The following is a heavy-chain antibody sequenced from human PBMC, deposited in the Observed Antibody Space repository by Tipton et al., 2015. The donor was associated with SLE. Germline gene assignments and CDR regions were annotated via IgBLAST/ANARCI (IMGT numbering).Heavy chain of an antibody. CDR1: GYTFTSYW. CDR2: IYPGDSDT. D-gene: IGHD2/OR15-2a*01. J-gene: IGHJ4*02. V-gene: IGHV5-51*03. Sequence: VQLVQSGAEVKKPGESPKISCKGSGYTFTSYWIAWVRQMPGKGLEWMGIIYPGDSDTRCSPSFQGQVTISADKSISTAYLQWSSLKASDTAIYYCATRPIESLSSHFDYWGQGTLVTVSS. CDR3: ATRPIESLSSHFDY.